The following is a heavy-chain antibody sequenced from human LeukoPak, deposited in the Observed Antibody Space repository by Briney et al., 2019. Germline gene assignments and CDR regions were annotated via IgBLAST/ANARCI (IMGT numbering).Heavy chain of an antibody. CDR1: SFSISSGYY. CDR3: ARGIQGRGSYMDV. J-gene: IGHJ6*03. D-gene: IGHD3-10*01. V-gene: IGHV4-38-2*02. Sequence: SETLSLTCTVSSFSISSGYYWGWIRQPPGKGLEWIGSIYHTGSTYHNPSLKSRVTISVDTSKNQFSLQVSSVTAADTAVYYCARGIQGRGSYMDVWGKGTTVTISS. CDR2: IYHTGST.